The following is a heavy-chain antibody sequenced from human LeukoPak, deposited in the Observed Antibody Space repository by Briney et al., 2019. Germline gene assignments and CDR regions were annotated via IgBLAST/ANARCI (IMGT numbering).Heavy chain of an antibody. J-gene: IGHJ6*02. Sequence: GSLRLSCAASGFTFSSYSMNWVRQAPGKGLEWVSYISSSSSTIYYADSVKGRFTISRDNAKNSLYLQMNSLRAEDTAVYYCARSTVTYGDYYYYYGMDVWGQGTTVTVSS. CDR1: GFTFSSYS. CDR2: ISSSSSTI. V-gene: IGHV3-48*01. D-gene: IGHD4-4*01. CDR3: ARSTVTYGDYYYYYGMDV.